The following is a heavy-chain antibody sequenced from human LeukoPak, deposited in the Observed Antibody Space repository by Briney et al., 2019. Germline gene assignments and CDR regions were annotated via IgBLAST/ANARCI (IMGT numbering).Heavy chain of an antibody. V-gene: IGHV3-23*01. CDR2: ISGSGYST. Sequence: GGSLRLSCVASGFTFNNYAMTWVRQAPGKELEWVSAISGSGYSTYYADSVKGRFTISRDNSKNTLYLQMNSLRAEDTALYFCAQWSRYFDYWGRGTLVTVSS. CDR1: GFTFNNYA. D-gene: IGHD1-26*01. CDR3: AQWSRYFDY. J-gene: IGHJ4*02.